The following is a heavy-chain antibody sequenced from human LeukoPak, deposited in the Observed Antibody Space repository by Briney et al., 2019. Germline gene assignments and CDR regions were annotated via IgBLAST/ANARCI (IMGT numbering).Heavy chain of an antibody. V-gene: IGHV3-74*01. CDR3: ARAQSGFDY. CDR1: GFTFSTYW. J-gene: IGHJ4*02. Sequence: GGSLRLSCAASGFTFSTYWMHWVRHAPGKGLVWVSGINSDRSSTSYADSVKGRFTTSRDNAKNTLYLQMNSLRAEDTAVYYCARAQSGFDYWGQGTLVTVSS. CDR2: INSDRSST.